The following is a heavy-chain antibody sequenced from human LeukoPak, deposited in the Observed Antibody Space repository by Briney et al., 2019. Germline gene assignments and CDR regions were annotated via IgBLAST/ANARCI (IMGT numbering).Heavy chain of an antibody. V-gene: IGHV4-4*07. D-gene: IGHD3-22*01. Sequence: SETLSLTCTVFGGSISSYYWSWIRQPAGKGLEWIGRIYTSGSTNYNPSLKSRVTMSVDTSKNQFSLKLSSVTAADTAVYYCARGLFSHYYDSSGYSTHDAFDIWGQGTMVTVSS. CDR3: ARGLFSHYYDSSGYSTHDAFDI. CDR1: GGSISSYY. J-gene: IGHJ3*02. CDR2: IYTSGST.